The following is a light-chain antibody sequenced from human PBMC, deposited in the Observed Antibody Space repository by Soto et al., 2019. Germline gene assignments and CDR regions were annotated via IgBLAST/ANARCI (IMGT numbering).Light chain of an antibody. CDR1: QSISTW. CDR2: DAS. V-gene: IGKV1-5*01. CDR3: QQYNSYPST. J-gene: IGKJ2*01. Sequence: DIQMTQSPSTVSASVGDGVTITCRASQSISTWLAWYQQKPGNAPKLLIYDASTLESGVPSGFSGSGSGTEFTLTISSLQPDDFATYYCQQYNSYPSTFVQGTKLEIK.